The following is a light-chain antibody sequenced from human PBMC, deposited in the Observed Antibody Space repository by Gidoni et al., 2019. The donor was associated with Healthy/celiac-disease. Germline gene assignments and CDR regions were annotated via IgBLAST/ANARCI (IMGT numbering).Light chain of an antibody. CDR2: KDS. V-gene: IGLV3-25*03. Sequence: SYELTQPPSVSVSPGQTASITCSGDALPKPYAYWYQQKPGQAPVLVIYKDSERPSGIPERFSGSSSGTTVTLTISGVKAEDEADYYCQSADSSGTYVVFGGGTKLTVL. CDR1: ALPKPY. CDR3: QSADSSGTYVV. J-gene: IGLJ2*01.